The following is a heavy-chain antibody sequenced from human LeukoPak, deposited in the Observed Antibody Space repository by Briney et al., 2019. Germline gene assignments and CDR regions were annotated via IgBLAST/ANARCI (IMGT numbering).Heavy chain of an antibody. CDR3: ARHPGSGDHFIGYFDY. D-gene: IGHD4-17*01. V-gene: IGHV4-59*08. J-gene: IGHJ4*02. Sequence: SETLSLTCTVSGGSISSYYWSWIRQPPGKGLEWIGYICYSGSTNYNPSLKSRVIISVDTSKNQFSLKLSSVTAADTAVYYCARHPGSGDHFIGYFDYWGQGTLVTVSS. CDR1: GGSISSYY. CDR2: ICYSGST.